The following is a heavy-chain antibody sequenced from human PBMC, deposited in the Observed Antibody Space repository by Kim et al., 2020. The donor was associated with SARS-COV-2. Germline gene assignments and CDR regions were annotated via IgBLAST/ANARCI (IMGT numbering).Heavy chain of an antibody. J-gene: IGHJ4*02. V-gene: IGHV3-11*06. CDR3: AREPGYSSSWYRPVVDY. Sequence: SVKGRYTISRDNAKNSLYLQMNSLRAEDTAVYYCAREPGYSSSWYRPVVDYWGQGTLVTVSS. D-gene: IGHD6-13*01.